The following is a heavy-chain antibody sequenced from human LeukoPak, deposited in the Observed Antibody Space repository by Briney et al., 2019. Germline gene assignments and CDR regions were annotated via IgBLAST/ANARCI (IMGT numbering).Heavy chain of an antibody. CDR3: AGGGRYMSAIWARSTLYYFDS. V-gene: IGHV4-59*08. J-gene: IGHJ4*01. Sequence: SETLSLTCTVSGGSISNYYWNWIRKPPGKGLEWIGNIFYSGSTNYNPSLKSRVTISVDTSKNQFSLRLSSVTAADTAVYYCAGGGRYMSAIWARSTLYYFDSWGHGTLVTVSS. CDR1: GGSISNYY. D-gene: IGHD5-18*01. CDR2: IFYSGST.